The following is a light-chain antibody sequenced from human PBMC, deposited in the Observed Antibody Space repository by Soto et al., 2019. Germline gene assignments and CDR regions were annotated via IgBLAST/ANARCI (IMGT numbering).Light chain of an antibody. CDR3: GSYGGSYILV. CDR2: DVN. CDR1: RSDVGGYHY. Sequence: QSPLTQPRSVSGSPGQSVSISCTGTRSDVGGYHYVSWYRQHPGKAPELMIHDVNKRPSGVPDRFSGSKSGNTASLTISGLQAEDEAEYYCGSYGGSYILVFGGGTKLTVL. V-gene: IGLV2-11*01. J-gene: IGLJ3*02.